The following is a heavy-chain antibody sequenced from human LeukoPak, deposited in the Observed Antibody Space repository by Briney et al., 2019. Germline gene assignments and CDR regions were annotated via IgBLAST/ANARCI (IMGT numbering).Heavy chain of an antibody. CDR2: IKQDGRER. V-gene: IGHV3-7*01. D-gene: IGHD2/OR15-2a*01. CDR1: GFMFSRHW. Sequence: GGALRLSCATSGFMFSRHWMSWVRQAPGKGPEWVANIKQDGRERYYVDSVKGRFTISRDNAKNSLYLQMNSLRAEDTAVYYCARDGGHSTDFDYWGQGTLVTVSS. CDR3: ARDGGHSTDFDY. J-gene: IGHJ4*02.